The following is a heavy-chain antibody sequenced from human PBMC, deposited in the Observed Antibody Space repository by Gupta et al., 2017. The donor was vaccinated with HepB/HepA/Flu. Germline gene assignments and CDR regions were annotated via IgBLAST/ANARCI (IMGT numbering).Heavy chain of an antibody. CDR2: IHGSGGGT. Sequence: EVQLLESGGGLEQPGGSLRLSWAASGFTFRNYAMTWVRQAPGKGLEYVSSIHGSGGGTYYADSVRGRFTISRDNSKSTLYLQMNSLRVEDTAIYYCGRDPNGDYVGAFDMWGQGTMLTVSS. CDR1: GFTFRNYA. V-gene: IGHV3-23*01. D-gene: IGHD4-17*01. CDR3: GRDPNGDYVGAFDM. J-gene: IGHJ3*02.